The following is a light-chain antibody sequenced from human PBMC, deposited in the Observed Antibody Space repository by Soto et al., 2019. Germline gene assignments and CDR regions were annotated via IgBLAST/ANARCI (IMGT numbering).Light chain of an antibody. CDR1: QSVSSN. CDR2: GAS. V-gene: IGKV3-15*01. CDR3: QQYNNWPLT. Sequence: EIVMTQSPATLSVSPGERATLSCRASQSVSSNLAWYQQKPGQAPRLLIYGASTRATEVPASFSGSGSGTEFTLTISSLQYEDFAVYFCQQYNNWPLTFGGGTKVEIK. J-gene: IGKJ4*01.